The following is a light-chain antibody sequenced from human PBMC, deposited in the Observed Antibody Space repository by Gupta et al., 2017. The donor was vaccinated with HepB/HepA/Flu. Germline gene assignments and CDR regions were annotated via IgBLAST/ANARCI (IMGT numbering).Light chain of an antibody. J-gene: IGKJ2*01. CDR3: NQSQAART. CDR2: WGS. Sequence: DIVMTQSPLSLPVTPGEPASISCRSSRSLLQTSGYTYSDWYLQKQEQSPQLMIYWGSNLTSGAPVRFSGRGSGNEFTFKSSSGEAEDVGFYSYNQSQAARTFGQGTKVEIK. CDR1: RSLLQTSGYTY. V-gene: IGKV2-28*01.